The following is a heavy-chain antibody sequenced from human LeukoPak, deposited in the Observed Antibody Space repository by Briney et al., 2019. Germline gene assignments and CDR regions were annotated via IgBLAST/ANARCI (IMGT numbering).Heavy chain of an antibody. CDR1: GGSISSGSYY. CDR3: ASNTGTVFDY. D-gene: IGHD7-27*01. CDR2: IYTSGST. J-gene: IGHJ4*02. Sequence: SETLSLTCTVSGGSISSGSYYWSWIRQPAGKGLEWIGRIYTSGSTNYNPSLKSRVTISVDTSKHQFSLDLTSVTAADTAVYYCASNTGTVFDYWGQGALVTVSS. V-gene: IGHV4-61*02.